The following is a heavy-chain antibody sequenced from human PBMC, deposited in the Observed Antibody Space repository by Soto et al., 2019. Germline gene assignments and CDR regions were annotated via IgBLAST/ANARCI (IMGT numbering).Heavy chain of an antibody. CDR2: ISGSGGST. CDR1: GFTFSSYA. Sequence: EVRLLESGGGLVQPGGSLRLSCAASGFTFSSYAMSWVRQAPGKGLEWVSAISGSGGSTYYADSVKGRFTISRDNSKNTLYLQMNSLRAEDTAVYYCAKEGYDILTGYIDYYGMDVWGQGTTVTVSS. CDR3: AKEGYDILTGYIDYYGMDV. V-gene: IGHV3-23*01. D-gene: IGHD3-9*01. J-gene: IGHJ6*02.